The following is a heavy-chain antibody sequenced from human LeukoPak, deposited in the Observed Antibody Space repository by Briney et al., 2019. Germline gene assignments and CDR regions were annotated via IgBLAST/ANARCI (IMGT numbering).Heavy chain of an antibody. CDR1: GYTFTGYY. J-gene: IGHJ4*02. CDR3: ARVVRVGATLFDY. V-gene: IGHV1-18*04. Sequence: APVKVSCKASGYTFTGYYMHWVRQAPGQGLEWMGWISAYNGNTNYAQKLQGRVTMTTDTSTSTAYMELRSLRSDDTAVYYCARVVRVGATLFDYWGQGTLVTVSS. CDR2: ISAYNGNT. D-gene: IGHD1-26*01.